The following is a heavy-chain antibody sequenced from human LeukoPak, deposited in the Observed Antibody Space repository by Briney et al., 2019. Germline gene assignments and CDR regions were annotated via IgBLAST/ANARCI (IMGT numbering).Heavy chain of an antibody. CDR2: ISGYDGNT. D-gene: IGHD2-8*01. J-gene: IGHJ5*02. CDR1: GYTFSRFG. CDR3: ARESSNGWFDP. V-gene: IGHV1-18*01. Sequence: ASVKVSCKTSGYTFSRFGISWVRQAPGQGLEWMGWISGYDGNTNYPQRLQGRVTIATDTSTSTAYMESRNLRSDDTAVYYCARESSNGWFDPWGQGTLVTVSS.